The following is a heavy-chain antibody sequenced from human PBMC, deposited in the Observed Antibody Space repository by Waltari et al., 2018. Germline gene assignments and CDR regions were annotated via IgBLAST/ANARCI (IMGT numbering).Heavy chain of an antibody. J-gene: IGHJ4*02. CDR2: ISGSGGST. D-gene: IGHD5-18*01. V-gene: IGHV3-23*01. CDR1: GFTFSSYA. Sequence: EVQLLESGGGLVQPGWSLRLSCAASGFTFSSYAMSWVRQAPGKGLEWVSAISGSGGSTYDADSVKGRFTISRDNSKNTLYLQMNSLRAEDTAVYYCAKVGGVQLWFFDYWGQGTLVTVSS. CDR3: AKVGGVQLWFFDY.